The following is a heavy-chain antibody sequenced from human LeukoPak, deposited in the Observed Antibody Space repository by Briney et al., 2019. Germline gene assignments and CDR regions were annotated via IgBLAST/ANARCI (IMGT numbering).Heavy chain of an antibody. CDR1: GFTFSDYY. D-gene: IGHD5-24*01. CDR2: ISSSSSYT. V-gene: IGHV3-11*03. CDR3: ARSSIGRDGYSIEGYFDY. J-gene: IGHJ4*02. Sequence: PGGSLRLSGAASGFTFSDYYMSWIRQAPGKGLEWVSYISSSSSYTNYADSVKGRFTISRDNAKNSLYLQMNSLRAEDTAVYYCARSSIGRDGYSIEGYFDYWGQGTLVTVSS.